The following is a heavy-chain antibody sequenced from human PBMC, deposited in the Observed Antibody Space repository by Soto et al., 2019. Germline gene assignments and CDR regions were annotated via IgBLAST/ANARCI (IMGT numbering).Heavy chain of an antibody. J-gene: IGHJ6*02. Sequence: GESLKISCQASGYNFFNYWIGWVRQVPGKGLEWMGIVYPDDSDTRYSPSFQGQVIISADKSINAAYLQWNSLKASDSAIYYCARGGRGTWAYYHNMDVWGQGTTVTVSS. CDR2: VYPDDSDT. CDR3: ARGGRGTWAYYHNMDV. D-gene: IGHD1-1*01. CDR1: GYNFFNYW. V-gene: IGHV5-51*01.